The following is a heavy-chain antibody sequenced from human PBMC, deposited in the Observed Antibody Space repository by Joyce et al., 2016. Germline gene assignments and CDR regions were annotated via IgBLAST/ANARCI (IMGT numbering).Heavy chain of an antibody. V-gene: IGHV3-53*01. D-gene: IGHD6-13*01. Sequence: EVQLVESGGGLIQPGGCLRLSCAASGFSVSDNYVAWVRQAPGKGLEWVSFIYSSGGTNYADSVNGRFTISRDKSKNTLYLQMNSLRVEDTAVYFCARGRYSSSWYFDFWGQGTLVSVSS. CDR3: ARGRYSSSWYFDF. CDR2: IYSSGGT. J-gene: IGHJ4*02. CDR1: GFSVSDNY.